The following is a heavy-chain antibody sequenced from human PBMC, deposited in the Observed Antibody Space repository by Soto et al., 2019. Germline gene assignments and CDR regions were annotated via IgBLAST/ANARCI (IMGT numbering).Heavy chain of an antibody. V-gene: IGHV4-31*03. D-gene: IGHD3-10*01. J-gene: IGHJ1*01. Sequence: SETLCLTCCVSDSSKNNSRYYWNWRLQLPGNGLECIGFIHCSGSTLYSPSLKSRVSISMETSKDQFSLKLRSETAADTAVYYSVRGKNKADSRFGNHWAQGTPVTVSS. CDR3: VRGKNKADSRFGNH. CDR2: IHCSGST. CDR1: DSSKNNSRYY.